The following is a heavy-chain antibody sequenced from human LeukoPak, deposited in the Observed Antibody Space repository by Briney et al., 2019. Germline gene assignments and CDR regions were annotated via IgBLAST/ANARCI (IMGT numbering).Heavy chain of an antibody. D-gene: IGHD6-25*01. CDR1: GFTFSNYV. CDR2: ISGSGGSA. V-gene: IGHV3-23*01. Sequence: PGGSLRLSCAASGFTFSNYVMSWVRQAPGKGLEWVSAISGSGGSAYYADSVKGRFTLSRDNSKNTLYLQMKSLRAEDTAEYYCAKDHPKGAAFDFWGQGTLVTVSS. J-gene: IGHJ4*02. CDR3: AKDHPKGAAFDF.